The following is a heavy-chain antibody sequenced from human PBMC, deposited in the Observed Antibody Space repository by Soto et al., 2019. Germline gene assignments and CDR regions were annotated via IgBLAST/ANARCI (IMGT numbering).Heavy chain of an antibody. J-gene: IGHJ5*02. CDR1: GITFSTYA. D-gene: IGHD5-12*01. CDR2: INTGNGNT. V-gene: IGHV1-3*04. Sequence: QVQLVQSGAEVKKPGASVKVPCKASGITFSTYAIHWVRQAPGQSLEWMGWINTGNGNTRYSQNFQGRVTLTRDTSASTAYMDLSSLRSEDTSIYYCARAISGYVTWGQGTLVTVSS. CDR3: ARAISGYVT.